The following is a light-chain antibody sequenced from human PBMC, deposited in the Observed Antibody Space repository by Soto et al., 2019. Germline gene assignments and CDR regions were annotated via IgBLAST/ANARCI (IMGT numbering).Light chain of an antibody. CDR2: AAS. V-gene: IGKV1D-16*01. CDR1: QYISSW. J-gene: IGKJ4*01. Sequence: DIQMTQSPSSLSASVGDRVTITCRASQYISSWLSWFQQKPGKAPKSLIYAASNLRSGVPSRFSGSGSGTDFTLTINSLQPEDSSTFYCQQYTSNPLTFGGGTKVEI. CDR3: QQYTSNPLT.